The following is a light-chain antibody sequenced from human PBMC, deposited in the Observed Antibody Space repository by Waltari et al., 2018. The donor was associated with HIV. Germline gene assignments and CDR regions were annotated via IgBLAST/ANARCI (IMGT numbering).Light chain of an antibody. CDR2: DVS. J-gene: IGLJ2*01. CDR1: SRDVVGTNY. V-gene: IGLV2-14*03. CDR3: NSYTTSSTLHVV. Sequence: QSALTQRASVSGSPGQSITISCTGTSRDVVGTNYVTWYQHHPGKAPKLMIYDVSNRPAGVSNRFSGSKSGNTASLTISGLQAEDEADYYCNSYTTSSTLHVVFGGGTKLTVL.